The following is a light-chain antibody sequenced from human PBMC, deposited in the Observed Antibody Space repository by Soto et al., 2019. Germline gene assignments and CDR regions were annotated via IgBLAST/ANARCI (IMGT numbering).Light chain of an antibody. J-gene: IGLJ3*02. CDR1: SSDVGIYNL. V-gene: IGLV2-23*01. CDR3: CSYAGSSTWM. CDR2: EGN. Sequence: QSALTQPASVSGSPGQSITISCTGTSSDVGIYNLVSWYQQHPGKAPKLMIYEGNRRPSGVSNRFSASKSGNTASLTISGLQAEDEADYYCCSYAGSSTWMFGGGTKVTVL.